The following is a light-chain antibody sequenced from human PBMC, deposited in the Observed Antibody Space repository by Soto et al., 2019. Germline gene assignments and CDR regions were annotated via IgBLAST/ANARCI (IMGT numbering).Light chain of an antibody. J-gene: IGKJ1*01. CDR1: QSVSNNY. CDR2: GAS. CDR3: QQYCISGT. V-gene: IGKV3-20*01. Sequence: SPSPCATAPLPRRASQSVSNNYLAWYQQKPGQAPRLLIYGASNRATGIPDRFSGSGSGTDFTLTISRLEPEDFAVYYCQQYCISGTFGEGTKVDI.